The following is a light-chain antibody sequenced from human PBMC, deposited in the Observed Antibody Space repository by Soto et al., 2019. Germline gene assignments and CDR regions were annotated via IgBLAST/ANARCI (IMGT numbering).Light chain of an antibody. J-gene: IGKJ1*01. CDR2: GAS. CDR3: QQYGSSPRT. V-gene: IGKV3-20*01. Sequence: EIVITQSPGTLSLSPGERATLSCRSSQSVSSSYLGWYQQKPGQAPRLLMYGASSRATGIPERFSGSGSGTDFTLTISRLEPEDFAVYYCQQYGSSPRTFGQGTKVDIK. CDR1: QSVSSSY.